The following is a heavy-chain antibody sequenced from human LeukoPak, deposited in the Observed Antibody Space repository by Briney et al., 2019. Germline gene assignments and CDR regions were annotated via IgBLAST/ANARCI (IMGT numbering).Heavy chain of an antibody. CDR3: ARVGFGELFFEE. V-gene: IGHV4-59*01. CDR2: IYYSGST. D-gene: IGHD3-10*01. CDR1: GGSISSYY. J-gene: IGHJ4*02. Sequence: SETLSLTCTVSGGSISSYYWSWLRQPPGKGLEWIGYIYYSGSTNYNPSLKSRVTISVDTSKNQFSLKLSSVTAADTAVYYCARVGFGELFFEEWGQGTLVTVSS.